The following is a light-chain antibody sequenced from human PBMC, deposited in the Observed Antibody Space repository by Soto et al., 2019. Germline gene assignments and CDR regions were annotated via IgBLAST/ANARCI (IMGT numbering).Light chain of an antibody. J-gene: IGKJ5*01. Sequence: VSTQSPVTLSLTPGERATLSCRASQSVSSIYLAWYQQKPGQAPRLLIYGASSRATGIPDRFSGSGSGTDFTLTIIRLEPEDFAVYYCQQYGSSPSTFGQRTRLE. CDR3: QQYGSSPST. V-gene: IGKV3-20*01. CDR2: GAS. CDR1: QSVSSIY.